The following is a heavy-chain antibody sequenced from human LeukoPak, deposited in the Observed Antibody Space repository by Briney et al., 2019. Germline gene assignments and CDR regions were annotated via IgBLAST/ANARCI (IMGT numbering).Heavy chain of an antibody. CDR2: IYYSGGT. CDR1: GGSISSGDYY. J-gene: IGHJ4*02. CDR3: ARDRCSSTSCHFDY. V-gene: IGHV4-30-4*08. Sequence: SETLSLTCTVSGGSISSGDYYWNWIRQHPGKGLEWIGYIYYSGGTLYNPSLKSRVTISVDTSKNQFSLKLSSVTAADTAVYYCARDRCSSTSCHFDYWGQGTPVTVSS. D-gene: IGHD2-2*01.